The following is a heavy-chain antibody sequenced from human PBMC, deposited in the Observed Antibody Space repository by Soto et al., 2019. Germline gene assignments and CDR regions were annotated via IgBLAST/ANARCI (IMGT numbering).Heavy chain of an antibody. Sequence: QLVESGGAWVQPGGSLRLSCKASGFTFSTYNMNGFRQAPGKGRGGVSYISSAGNLIYYADSVKGRFTISRDNAKNSLYLQMNSLRAEDTALYYCARDGRDCSSTNCYDFWGQGALVTVSS. V-gene: IGHV3-48*01. CDR3: ARDGRDCSSTNCYDF. J-gene: IGHJ4*02. CDR2: ISSAGNLI. CDR1: GFTFSTYN. D-gene: IGHD2-2*01.